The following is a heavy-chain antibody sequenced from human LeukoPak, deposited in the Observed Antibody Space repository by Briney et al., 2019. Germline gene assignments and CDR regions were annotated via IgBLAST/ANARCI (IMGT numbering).Heavy chain of an antibody. J-gene: IGHJ5*02. CDR1: GGTFSSYA. V-gene: IGHV1-69*13. CDR3: ARGSIFGVVIEAWFDP. Sequence: SVKVSCKASGGTFSSYAISWVRQAPGQGLEWMGGIIPVFGTANYAQKFQGRVTITADESTSTAYMELSSLRSEDTAVYYCARGSIFGVVIEAWFDPWGQGTLVTVSS. CDR2: IIPVFGTA. D-gene: IGHD3-3*01.